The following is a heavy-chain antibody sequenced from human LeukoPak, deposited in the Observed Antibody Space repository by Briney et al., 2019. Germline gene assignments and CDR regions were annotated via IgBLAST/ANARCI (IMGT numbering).Heavy chain of an antibody. D-gene: IGHD3-22*01. CDR2: IYYSGST. V-gene: IGHV4-39*07. J-gene: IGHJ4*02. CDR1: GGSISSSSYY. CDR3: ASLSNDYDTSGYFLLY. Sequence: SETLSLTCTASGGSISSSSYYWGWIRQPPGKGLEWIGSIYYSGSTYYNPSLKSRVTISVDTSKNQFSLKLSSVTAADTAVYYCASLSNDYDTSGYFLLYWGQGTLVTVSS.